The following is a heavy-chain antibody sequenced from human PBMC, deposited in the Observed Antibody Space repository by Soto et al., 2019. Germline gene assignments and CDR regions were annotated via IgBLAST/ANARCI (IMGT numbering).Heavy chain of an antibody. CDR2: ISSDGSST. CDR3: ARVPHCSSSSCYSYFDN. Sequence: GGSLRLSCAASGFTLSSYWRHWARQAPGKGLVWVSRISSDGSSTNYADSVKGRFTIPRDNAKNTLHLQMDSLRVEDTAVYYCARVPHCSSSSCYSYFDNWGQGTLVTVSS. D-gene: IGHD2-2*02. CDR1: GFTLSSYW. J-gene: IGHJ4*02. V-gene: IGHV3-74*01.